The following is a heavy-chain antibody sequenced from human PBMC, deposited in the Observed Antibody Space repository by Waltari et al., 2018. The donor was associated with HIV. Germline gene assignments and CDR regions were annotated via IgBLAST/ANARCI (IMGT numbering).Heavy chain of an antibody. V-gene: IGHV1-69*12. J-gene: IGHJ4*02. CDR1: GGTLSYYA. CDR3: ARDEGRGYASRYFDY. D-gene: IGHD5-12*01. Sequence: QVQLVQSGAEVKKPGSSVKVSCKASGGTLSYYAISWVRQAPGQGLEWMGGIIPRCGAATAPQKFQGRVTITADESTSTAYMELSSLRSEDTAVYYCARDEGRGYASRYFDYWGQGTLVTVSS. CDR2: IIPRCGAA.